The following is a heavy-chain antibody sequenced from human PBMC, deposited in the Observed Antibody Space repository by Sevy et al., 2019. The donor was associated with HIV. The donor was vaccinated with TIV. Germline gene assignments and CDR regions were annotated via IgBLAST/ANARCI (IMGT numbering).Heavy chain of an antibody. CDR3: ARAPRQDFWSGPIGGYYFDY. J-gene: IGHJ4*02. CDR2: IYHSGST. Sequence: SETLSLTCTVSGGSISSGGYYWSWIRQNPGKGLEWIGYIYHSGSTYYNPSLKSRVTISVDTSKNQFSLKLSSVTAADTTVYYCARAPRQDFWSGPIGGYYFDYWGQGTLVTVSS. D-gene: IGHD3-3*01. CDR1: GGSISSGGYY. V-gene: IGHV4-31*03.